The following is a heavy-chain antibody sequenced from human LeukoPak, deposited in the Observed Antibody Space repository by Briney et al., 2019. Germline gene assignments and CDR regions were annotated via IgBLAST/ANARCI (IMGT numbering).Heavy chain of an antibody. D-gene: IGHD3-10*01. CDR1: GFTFSSYA. J-gene: IGHJ4*02. Sequence: GGSLRLSCAASGFTFSSYAMHWVRQAPGKGLEYVSAISSNGGSTYYANSVKGRFTISRDNSKNTLYLQMGSLRAEDTAVYYCASLTYYYGSGSFSYWGQGTLVTVSS. CDR2: ISSNGGST. V-gene: IGHV3-64*01. CDR3: ASLTYYYGSGSFSY.